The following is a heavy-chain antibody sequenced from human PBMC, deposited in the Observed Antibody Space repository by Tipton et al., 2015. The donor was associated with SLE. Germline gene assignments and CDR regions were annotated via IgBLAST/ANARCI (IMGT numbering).Heavy chain of an antibody. CDR3: ARGENPYCSGGSCQALYYFYS. CDR1: GGSITGGIYF. V-gene: IGHV4-31*03. CDR2: ISYSGTT. Sequence: TLSLTCTVSGGSITGGIYFWSWIRQHPGKGLEWIGFISYSGTTYSHSALQSRTSISVDTSVSQFSLNLRSVTAADTAVYYCARGENPYCSGGSCQALYYFYSWRLRTLVTVSS. D-gene: IGHD2-15*01. J-gene: IGHJ4*02.